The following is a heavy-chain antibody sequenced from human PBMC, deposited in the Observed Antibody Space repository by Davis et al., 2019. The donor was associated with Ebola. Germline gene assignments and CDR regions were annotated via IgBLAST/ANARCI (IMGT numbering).Heavy chain of an antibody. Sequence: GESLKISCAASGFTFSDYYMSWIRQAPGKGLEWVSTLGTSADTYYADSVKGRFTISRDNSKNTLYLQMNSLRAEDTAVYYCAKDRYGSGRVSLNWFDPRGQGTLVTVSS. J-gene: IGHJ5*02. CDR1: GFTFSDYY. CDR2: LGTSADT. CDR3: AKDRYGSGRVSLNWFDP. D-gene: IGHD3-10*01. V-gene: IGHV3-23*01.